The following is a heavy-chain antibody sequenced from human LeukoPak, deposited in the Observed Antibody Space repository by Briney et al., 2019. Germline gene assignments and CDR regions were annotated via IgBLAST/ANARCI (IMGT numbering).Heavy chain of an antibody. D-gene: IGHD6-13*01. CDR1: GGSFSGYY. V-gene: IGHV4-34*01. CDR2: INHSGST. Sequence: PSETLSLTCAVYGGSFSGYYWSWIRQPPGKGLEWIGEINHSGSTNYNPSLKSRVTISVDTSKNQFSLKLGSVTAADTAVYYCARLHRGVAAAGTGYYSDYWGQGTLVTVSS. CDR3: ARLHRGVAAAGTGYYSDY. J-gene: IGHJ4*02.